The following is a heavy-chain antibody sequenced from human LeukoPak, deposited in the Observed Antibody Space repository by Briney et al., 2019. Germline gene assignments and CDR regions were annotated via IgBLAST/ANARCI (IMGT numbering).Heavy chain of an antibody. Sequence: GGSLRLSCAASGFTFSSFDMHWVRQPTGQGLEWVSTIGTASDTYYPGSVEGRFTLSRDNAKNSLYLQMNSLTAGDTAVYYCSRGPPRGKYYYMDVWGKGTTVTVSS. CDR2: IGTASDT. D-gene: IGHD1-1*01. J-gene: IGHJ6*03. CDR1: GFTFSSFD. CDR3: SRGPPRGKYYYMDV. V-gene: IGHV3-13*01.